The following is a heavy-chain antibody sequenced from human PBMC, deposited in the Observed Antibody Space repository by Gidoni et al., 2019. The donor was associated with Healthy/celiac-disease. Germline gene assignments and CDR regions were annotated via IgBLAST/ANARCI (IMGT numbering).Heavy chain of an antibody. D-gene: IGHD5-18*01. CDR1: GVAISSGGYS. J-gene: IGHJ4*02. Sequence: QLQLQESGSGLVKPSQTLSLTCAVYGVAISSGGYSWRWTRQPPGKGLEWIGYIYHSGSTYYNPALKSRVTISVDRSKNQFSLKLSSVTAADTAVDYCARGGGYSYGFFDYWGQGTLVTVSS. V-gene: IGHV4-30-2*01. CDR2: IYHSGST. CDR3: ARGGGYSYGFFDY.